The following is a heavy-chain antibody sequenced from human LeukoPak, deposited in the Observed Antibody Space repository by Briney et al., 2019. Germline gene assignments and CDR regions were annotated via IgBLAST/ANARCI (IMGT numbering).Heavy chain of an antibody. V-gene: IGHV3-21*01. Sequence: GGSLRLSCAASGFTFSSYSMNWVRQAPGKGLEWVSSISSSSSYIYYADSVKGRFTISRDNAKNTLYLQVNNLRAEDTAVYYCARGPNSNWSGLDFWGQGTLLTVSS. CDR1: GFTFSSYS. CDR2: ISSSSSYI. CDR3: ARGPNSNWSGLDF. D-gene: IGHD6-6*01. J-gene: IGHJ4*02.